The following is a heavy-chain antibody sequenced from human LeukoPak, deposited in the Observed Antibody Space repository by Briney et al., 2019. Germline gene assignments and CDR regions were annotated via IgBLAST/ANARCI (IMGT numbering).Heavy chain of an antibody. CDR1: GFTFSSYA. J-gene: IGHJ4*02. CDR2: ISGSGGST. CDR3: AKDRVVVPAAMPFDY. V-gene: IGHV3-23*01. Sequence: PGGSLRLSCAASGFTFSSYAMNWVRQAPGKGLEWVSAISGSGGSTYYADSVKGRFTISRDNSKNTLYLQMNSLRAEDTAVYYCAKDRVVVPAAMPFDYWGQGTLVTVSS. D-gene: IGHD2-2*01.